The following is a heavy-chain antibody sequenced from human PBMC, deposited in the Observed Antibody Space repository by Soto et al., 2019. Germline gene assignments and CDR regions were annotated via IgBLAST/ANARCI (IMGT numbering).Heavy chain of an antibody. CDR1: GGSISSYY. CDR3: ARDLGLWGGYYMLGWFDP. J-gene: IGHJ5*02. Sequence: SETLSLTCTVSGGSISSYYWSWIRQPPGKGLEWIGYIYYSGSTNYNPSLKSRVTISVDTSKNQFSLKLSSVTAADTAVYYCARDLGLWGGYYMLGWFDPWGQGTLVTVS. V-gene: IGHV4-59*01. D-gene: IGHD3-3*01. CDR2: IYYSGST.